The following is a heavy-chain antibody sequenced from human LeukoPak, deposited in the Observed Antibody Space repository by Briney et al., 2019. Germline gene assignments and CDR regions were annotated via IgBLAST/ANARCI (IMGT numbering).Heavy chain of an antibody. V-gene: IGHV5-51*01. CDR2: IYPDDSNT. J-gene: IGHJ6*03. Sequence: GESLKISCQGSGYIFPIYWIGWVRQMPGQGLEWMGIIYPDDSNTIYGPSFQGQVTISADKSINTAYLEWSSLKASDTAIYYCARQGAAGKYYYYYMDVWGKGTRVTVSS. D-gene: IGHD6-13*01. CDR3: ARQGAAGKYYYYYMDV. CDR1: GYIFPIYW.